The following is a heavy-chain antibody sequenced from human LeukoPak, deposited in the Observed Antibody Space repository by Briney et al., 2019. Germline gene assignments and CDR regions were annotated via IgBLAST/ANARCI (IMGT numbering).Heavy chain of an antibody. CDR3: AKDGLNYYDTKGYELGHYYYYMDV. J-gene: IGHJ6*03. CDR2: ISSSGSST. CDR1: GFTFSDYY. Sequence: GGSLRLSCATSGFTFSDYYMGWIRQAPGKGLEWVSYISSSGSSTYYADSVKGRFTVSRDNFKKSVYLQMKSLRAPDTAIYFCAKDGLNYYDTKGYELGHYYYYMDVWGKGTTVTISS. D-gene: IGHD3-22*01. V-gene: IGHV3-11*04.